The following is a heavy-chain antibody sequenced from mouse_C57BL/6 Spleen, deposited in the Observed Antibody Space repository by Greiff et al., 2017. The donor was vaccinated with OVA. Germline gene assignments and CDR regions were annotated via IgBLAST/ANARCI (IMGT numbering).Heavy chain of an antibody. D-gene: IGHD2-12*01. CDR1: GYTFTDYY. CDR2: INPNNGGT. V-gene: IGHV1-26*01. CDR3: ARDDRDSFAY. J-gene: IGHJ3*01. Sequence: EVQLQQSGPELVKPGASVKISCKASGYTFTDYYMNWVKQSHGKSLEWIGDINPNNGGTSYNQKFKGKATLTVDKSSSTAYMELRSLTSEDSAVYYCARDDRDSFAYWGQGTLVTVSA.